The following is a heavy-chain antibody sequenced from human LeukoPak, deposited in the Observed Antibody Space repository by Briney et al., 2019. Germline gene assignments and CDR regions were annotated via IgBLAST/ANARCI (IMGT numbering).Heavy chain of an antibody. CDR1: GFTFSSYA. J-gene: IGHJ4*02. CDR3: AKGSRVLRFLEWLLYVDY. D-gene: IGHD3-3*01. Sequence: GGSLRLSCAASGFTFSSYAMSWVRQAPGKGLEWVSAISGSGGSTYYADSVKGRFTISRDNSRNTLYLQMNSLRAEDTAVYYCAKGSRVLRFLEWLLYVDYWGQGTLVTVSS. CDR2: ISGSGGST. V-gene: IGHV3-23*01.